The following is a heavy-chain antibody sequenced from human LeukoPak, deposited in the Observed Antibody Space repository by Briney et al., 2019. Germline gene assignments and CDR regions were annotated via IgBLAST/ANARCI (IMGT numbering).Heavy chain of an antibody. CDR2: IYSGGST. CDR3: ASLWFGELFSFDY. Sequence: PGGSLRLSCAASGFTVSSNYMSWVRQAPGKGLEWASVIYSGGSTYYADSVKGRFTISRDNSKNTLYLQMNSLRAEDTAVYCCASLWFGELFSFDYWGQGTLVTVSS. J-gene: IGHJ4*02. CDR1: GFTVSSNY. V-gene: IGHV3-53*01. D-gene: IGHD3-10*01.